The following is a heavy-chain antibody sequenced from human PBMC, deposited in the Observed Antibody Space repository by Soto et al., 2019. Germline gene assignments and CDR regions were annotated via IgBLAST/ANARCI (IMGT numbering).Heavy chain of an antibody. CDR2: ISGSGGST. J-gene: IGHJ4*02. CDR1: GFTFSSYA. CDR3: AKDRVPVLRLHLGELSFKGCPDFDY. Sequence: GGSLRLSCAASGFTFSSYAMSWVRQAPGKGLEWVSAISGSGGSTYYADSVKGRFTISRDNSKNTLYLQMNSLRAEDTAVYYCAKDRVPVLRLHLGELSFKGCPDFDYWGQGTLVTVSS. V-gene: IGHV3-23*01. D-gene: IGHD3-16*02.